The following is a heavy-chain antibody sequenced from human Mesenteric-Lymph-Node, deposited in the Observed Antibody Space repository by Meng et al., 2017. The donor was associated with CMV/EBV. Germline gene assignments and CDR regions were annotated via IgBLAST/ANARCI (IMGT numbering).Heavy chain of an antibody. V-gene: IGHV4-61*01. J-gene: IGHJ4*02. CDR2: IYYSGST. CDR1: GGSVSSGSYY. Sequence: LSLTCTVSGGSVSSGSYYWSWIRQPPGKGLEWIGYIYYSGSTNYNPSLKSRVTISVDTSKNQFSLKLSSVTAADTAVYYCAREGLEQLDLDYWGQGTLVTVSS. D-gene: IGHD6-13*01. CDR3: AREGLEQLDLDY.